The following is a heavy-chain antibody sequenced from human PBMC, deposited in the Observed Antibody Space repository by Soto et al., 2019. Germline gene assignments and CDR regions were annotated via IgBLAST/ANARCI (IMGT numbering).Heavy chain of an antibody. CDR3: ARNLGWFVFDV. CDR1: GFIFGYYG. D-gene: IGHD6-19*01. CDR2: ISSSGDNE. J-gene: IGHJ3*01. V-gene: IGHV3-33*05. Sequence: SGGSLRLSCEGSGFIFGYYGVHWVRQAPGRGLEWVTAISSSGDNEFYADSVKGRFTISRDNSRNTMYLQMNSLRADDTAVYYCARNLGWFVFDVWGQGTMVTVSS.